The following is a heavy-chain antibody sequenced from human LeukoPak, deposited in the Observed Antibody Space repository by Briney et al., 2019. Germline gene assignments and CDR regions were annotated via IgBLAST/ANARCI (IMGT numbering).Heavy chain of an antibody. CDR1: GFPFSSYG. J-gene: IGHJ6*03. Sequence: PGGSLRLSCVASGFPFSSYGRFWVRQAPGKGLEWLAYIRYDGSNTKYADSVKGRFTISRDNPKNTLDLQMNSLRAEDTAVYYCAKRGTGSNYYMDVWGKGTTVTVSS. D-gene: IGHD1-1*01. V-gene: IGHV3-30*02. CDR2: IRYDGSNT. CDR3: AKRGTGSNYYMDV.